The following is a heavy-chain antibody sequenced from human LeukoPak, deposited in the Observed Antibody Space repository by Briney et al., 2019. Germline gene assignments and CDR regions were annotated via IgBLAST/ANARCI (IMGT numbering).Heavy chain of an antibody. CDR3: AKDRGVGIYYFDS. D-gene: IGHD1-26*01. Sequence: GGSLRLSCAASGFTFSNHWMHWVRQAPGKGLEWVSGINWNSGYIGYADSVKGRFTISRDNAKSSLYLQMNSLRTEDTALYYCAKDRGVGIYYFDSWGQGTLVTVSS. V-gene: IGHV3-9*01. J-gene: IGHJ4*02. CDR2: INWNSGYI. CDR1: GFTFSNHW.